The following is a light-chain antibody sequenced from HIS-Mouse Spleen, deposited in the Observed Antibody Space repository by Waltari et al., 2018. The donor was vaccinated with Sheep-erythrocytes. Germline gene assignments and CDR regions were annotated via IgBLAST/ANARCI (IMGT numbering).Light chain of an antibody. V-gene: IGLV2-14*03. Sequence: QSALTQPASVSGSPGQSITISCTGTSSDVGGYNYVSWYQQHPGKAPKRRIYDVSNRPSGVSNRFSGSKSGNTASLTISGLQAEDEADYYCSSYTSSSTHVVFGGGTKLTVL. J-gene: IGLJ2*01. CDR2: DVS. CDR3: SSYTSSSTHVV. CDR1: SSDVGGYNY.